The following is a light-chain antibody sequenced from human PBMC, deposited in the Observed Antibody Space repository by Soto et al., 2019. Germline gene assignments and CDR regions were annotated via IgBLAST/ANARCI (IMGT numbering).Light chain of an antibody. CDR3: QSYDKRLTADV. CDR1: SSSIGAGYE. Sequence: SVLTQPPSVSGAPGQRVTISCSGTSSSIGAGYEVHWYHQLPGTAPKLVVSGNGNRPSGVPDRLSASKSGTSASLAITGLQAEDEGHYYCQSYDKRLTADVFGTGTKVTV. CDR2: GNG. V-gene: IGLV1-40*01. J-gene: IGLJ1*01.